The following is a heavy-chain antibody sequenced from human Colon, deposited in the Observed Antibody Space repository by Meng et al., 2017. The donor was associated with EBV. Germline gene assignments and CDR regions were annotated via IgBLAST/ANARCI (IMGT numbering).Heavy chain of an antibody. CDR3: ARGPYCGGDCYWFDP. V-gene: IGHV4-30-2*01. CDR1: GDSISSGDYS. J-gene: IGHJ5*02. CDR2: IYHGGTT. D-gene: IGHD2-21*02. Sequence: QLLLQGSVSGLVPPSQSLSLTCAVSGDSISSGDYSWSWIRQPPGQGLEWIGYIYHGGTTYNTSLKSRVTISVDNSKNQFSLRLTSVTAADTAVYYCARGPYCGGDCYWFDPWGQGTLVTVSS.